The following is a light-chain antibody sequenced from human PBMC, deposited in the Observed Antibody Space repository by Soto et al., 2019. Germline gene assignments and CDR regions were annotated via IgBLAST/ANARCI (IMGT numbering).Light chain of an antibody. Sequence: DIHMTQSPSTLSSSVXXXXTXXXRASQSISSWLAWYQQKPGKAPKLLIYDASSLESGVPSRFSGSGSGTEFTLTISSLQPDDFATYYCQQYNSYRGTFGPGTKVDIK. CDR2: DAS. CDR1: QSISSW. CDR3: QQYNSYRGT. J-gene: IGKJ3*01. V-gene: IGKV1-5*01.